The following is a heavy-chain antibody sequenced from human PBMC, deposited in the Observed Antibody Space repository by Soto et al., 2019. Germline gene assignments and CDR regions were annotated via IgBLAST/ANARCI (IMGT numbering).Heavy chain of an antibody. V-gene: IGHV1-18*01. CDR1: GYTSSIYG. Sequence: GASVKVCFKASGYTSSIYGSSWLRKAAGQGLEWMGWISAYNGNTNYSQNLQGRVTMTTDTSTNTAYMELRSMRADGTAVYYCAREREGFWIVVVDVYGMDVWGQGTTVTVYS. J-gene: IGHJ6*02. D-gene: IGHD2-2*01. CDR3: AREREGFWIVVVDVYGMDV. CDR2: ISAYNGNT.